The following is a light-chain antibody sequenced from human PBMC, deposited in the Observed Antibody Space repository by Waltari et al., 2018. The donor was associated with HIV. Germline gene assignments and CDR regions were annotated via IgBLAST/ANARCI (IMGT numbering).Light chain of an antibody. CDR3: CSHAGNLILA. Sequence: QSALTQPHPASGSPGQSLTISYTGTSSYVDTFVSWYQHHPAEAPTVIIYDVRKRPSGVPGLFSVSKSGNTAFLTISGRQADDDADYHCCSHAGNLILAFGTGTKVTVL. J-gene: IGLJ1*01. V-gene: IGLV2-11*01. CDR1: SSYVDTF. CDR2: DVR.